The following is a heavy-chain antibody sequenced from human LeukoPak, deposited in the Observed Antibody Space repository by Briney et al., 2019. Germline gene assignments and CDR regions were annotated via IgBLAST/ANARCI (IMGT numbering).Heavy chain of an antibody. D-gene: IGHD2-2*01. CDR3: VRDQYCASSSCPGAFDL. V-gene: IGHV3-15*01. CDR1: GFSINYDW. CDR2: IKSKTDGGTT. J-gene: IGHJ3*01. Sequence: GGPLRLSCAASGFSINYDWMSWVRQAPGKGLEWVGRIKSKTDGGTTEYAAPVKGRFTISRDDSRNTLYLQMSSLKSEDTAVYHCVRDQYCASSSCPGAFDLWGQGTVVTVSS.